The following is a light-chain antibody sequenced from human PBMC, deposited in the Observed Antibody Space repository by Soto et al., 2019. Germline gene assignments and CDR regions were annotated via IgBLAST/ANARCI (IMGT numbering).Light chain of an antibody. J-gene: IGKJ5*01. CDR1: QSVGRY. Sequence: ENVLTQSPAILSLSPGDTATLSCRASQSVGRYLAWYQQKPGQAPRLVIYDASNRATGVPDRFSGSGSGIDFTLSISNLEPEDFAIYYCQQRNNWPPITFGQGTR. CDR2: DAS. V-gene: IGKV3-11*01. CDR3: QQRNNWPPIT.